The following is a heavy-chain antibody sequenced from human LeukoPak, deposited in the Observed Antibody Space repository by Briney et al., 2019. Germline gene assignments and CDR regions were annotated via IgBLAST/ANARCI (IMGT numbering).Heavy chain of an antibody. CDR1: GYTLTELS. J-gene: IGHJ4*02. CDR2: FDPEDGEA. D-gene: IGHD3-22*01. V-gene: IGHV1-24*01. Sequence: ASVKVSCKVSGYTLTELSMHWVRQAPGKGLEWMGTFDPEDGEASYAQKFQGRVTMTEDTSTDTAYMELSSLRSEDTAVYYCATRLELQYYYYSSGYYYFDYWGQGTLVTVSS. CDR3: ATRLELQYYYYSSGYYYFDY.